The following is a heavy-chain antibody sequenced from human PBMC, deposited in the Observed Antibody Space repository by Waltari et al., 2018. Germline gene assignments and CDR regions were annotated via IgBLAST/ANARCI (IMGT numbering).Heavy chain of an antibody. CDR2: INHSGST. CDR3: ARVVGIAAAGNWFDP. Sequence: QVQLQQWGAGLLKPSETLSLTCAVYGGSFSGYYWSWIRQPPGKGLEWIGEINHSGSTNYNPSRKSRVTISVDTSKNQFSLKLSSVTAADTAVYYCARVVGIAAAGNWFDPWGQGTLVTVSS. J-gene: IGHJ5*02. CDR1: GGSFSGYY. V-gene: IGHV4-34*01. D-gene: IGHD6-13*01.